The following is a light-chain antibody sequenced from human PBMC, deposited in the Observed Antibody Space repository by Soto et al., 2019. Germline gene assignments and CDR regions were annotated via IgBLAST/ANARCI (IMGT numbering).Light chain of an antibody. CDR2: GAS. CDR1: QSISSRF. V-gene: IGKV3-20*01. Sequence: EIVLTQSPGTLSLSPGERATLSCRASQSISSRFLAWYQQRPGQAPRLLIYGASNRATGIPDRFSGSGSGTDFTLTISRLEPEDFAVYYCQQYGSSPPSVTFGQGTRLEIK. J-gene: IGKJ5*01. CDR3: QQYGSSPPSVT.